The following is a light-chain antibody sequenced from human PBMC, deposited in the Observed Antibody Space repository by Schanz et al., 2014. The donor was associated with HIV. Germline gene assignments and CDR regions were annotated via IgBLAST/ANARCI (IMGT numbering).Light chain of an antibody. CDR3: CSYAGTYTRYV. CDR2: DVT. Sequence: QSALTQPASVSGSPGQSITISCTGTSSDVGADNSVSWYQQHPGRAPRLLVYDVTYRPSGVSNRFSGSKSGNTASLTISGLQPEDEADYFCCSYAGTYTRYVFGTGTKLTVL. V-gene: IGLV2-14*03. CDR1: SSDVGADNS. J-gene: IGLJ1*01.